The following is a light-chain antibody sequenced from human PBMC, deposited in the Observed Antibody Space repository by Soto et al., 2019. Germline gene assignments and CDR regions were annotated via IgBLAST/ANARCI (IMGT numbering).Light chain of an antibody. J-gene: IGLJ3*02. CDR1: TSDVGSHNF. V-gene: IGLV2-14*01. CDR3: SSFTNSILV. CDR2: EVT. Sequence: QSVLTQPASVSGSPGQSITISCTGTTSDVGSHNFVSWYQQLPGKAPKLLIYEVTNRPSGTSNRFSGSKSGNTASLTISRLQAEDEADYYCSSFTNSILVFGGGTKVTVL.